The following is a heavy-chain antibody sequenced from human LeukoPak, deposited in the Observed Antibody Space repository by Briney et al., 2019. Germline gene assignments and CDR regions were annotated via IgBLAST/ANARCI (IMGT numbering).Heavy chain of an antibody. CDR1: GGSFSGYY. J-gene: IGHJ4*02. CDR2: INHSGST. CDR3: ARGPGIGITMVRGVIIPFDY. Sequence: SETLSLTCAVYGGSFSGYYWSWIRQPPGKGLEGIGEINHSGSTNYNPSLKSRVTISVDTSKNQFSLKLSSVTAADTAVYYCARGPGIGITMVRGVIIPFDYWGQGTLVTVSS. V-gene: IGHV4-34*01. D-gene: IGHD3-10*01.